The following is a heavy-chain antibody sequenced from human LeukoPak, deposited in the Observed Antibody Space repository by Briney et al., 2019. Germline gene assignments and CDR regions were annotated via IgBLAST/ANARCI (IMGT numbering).Heavy chain of an antibody. V-gene: IGHV1-3*01. D-gene: IGHD6-13*01. Sequence: ASVKVSCKASGYTFTSYAMHWVRQAPGQRLEWMGWINAGNGNTKYSQKFQGRVTIARDTSASTAYMELSSLRSEDTAVYYCARAQTRIAATDYWGQGTLVTVSS. J-gene: IGHJ4*02. CDR3: ARAQTRIAATDY. CDR1: GYTFTSYA. CDR2: INAGNGNT.